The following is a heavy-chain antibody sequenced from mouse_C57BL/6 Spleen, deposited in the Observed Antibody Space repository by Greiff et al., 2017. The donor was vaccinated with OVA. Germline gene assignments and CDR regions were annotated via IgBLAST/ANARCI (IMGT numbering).Heavy chain of an antibody. D-gene: IGHD2-4*01. CDR1: GFSLSTSNMG. CDR2: IWWNDDQ. CDR3: ARTDEYDEDGFAY. V-gene: IGHV8-5*01. Sequence: QVTLKVSGPGILQPSQTLSLTCSFSGFSLSTSNMGIGWIRQPSGKGLEWLAHIWWNDDQYYNPSLKSRLTISKATSNNQVFLKGTSADDADTDKYYSARTDEYDEDGFAYWGQGTPVTVSA. J-gene: IGHJ3*01.